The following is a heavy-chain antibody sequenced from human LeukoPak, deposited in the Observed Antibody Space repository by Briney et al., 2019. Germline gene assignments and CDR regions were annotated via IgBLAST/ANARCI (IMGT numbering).Heavy chain of an antibody. D-gene: IGHD6-13*01. V-gene: IGHV1-8*01. CDR1: GYTFTSYD. J-gene: IGHJ6*02. Sequence: GASVKVSCKASGYTFTSYDINWVRQATGQGLEWMGWMNPNSGNTGYAQKFQGRVTMTRNTSISTAYMELSSLRSEDTAVYCCARGGKLVRGNYYYYGMDVWGQGTTVTVSS. CDR3: ARGGKLVRGNYYYYGMDV. CDR2: MNPNSGNT.